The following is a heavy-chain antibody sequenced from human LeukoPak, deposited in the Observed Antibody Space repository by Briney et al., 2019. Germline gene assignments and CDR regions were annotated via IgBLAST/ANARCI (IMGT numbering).Heavy chain of an antibody. CDR2: ISGDGGTI. J-gene: IGHJ4*02. V-gene: IGHV3-23*01. Sequence: PGGSLRLSCAASGFTFSTYAMSWVRQAPGKGLEWVSAISGDGGTIYYADSVKGRFTISRDNSKNTLYLQMNSLRAEDTAVYYCAKDLPGTGYWGQGTLVTVSS. CDR1: GFTFSTYA. D-gene: IGHD1-14*01. CDR3: AKDLPGTGY.